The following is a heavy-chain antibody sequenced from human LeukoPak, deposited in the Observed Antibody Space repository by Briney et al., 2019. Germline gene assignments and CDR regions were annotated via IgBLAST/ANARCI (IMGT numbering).Heavy chain of an antibody. CDR1: GGSFSGYY. Sequence: SETLSLTCAVYGGSFSGYYWTWISQPPGKRLEWVGEINHSGGTTYNPSLKSRVTVSVDTSKNQFSLNLSSVTAADTAVYYCARGRRIAARPGSLDYWGQGTQVTVSS. V-gene: IGHV4-34*01. CDR3: ARGRRIAARPGSLDY. D-gene: IGHD6-6*01. CDR2: INHSGGT. J-gene: IGHJ4*02.